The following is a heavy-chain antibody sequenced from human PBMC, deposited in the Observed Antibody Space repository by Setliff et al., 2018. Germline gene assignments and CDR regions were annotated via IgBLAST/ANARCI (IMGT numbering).Heavy chain of an antibody. D-gene: IGHD3-3*01. Sequence: PSETLSLTCSVSGASISSHYWSWIRQSSGKDLEWIGTIYETGSTDYNPSLKSRVTISTDTSKNQFSLNLSSMTAADTAVYHCARGKTFFGAFIRAFDIWGQGRMVTVSS. CDR2: IYETGST. V-gene: IGHV4-59*11. CDR1: GASISSHY. CDR3: ARGKTFFGAFIRAFDI. J-gene: IGHJ3*02.